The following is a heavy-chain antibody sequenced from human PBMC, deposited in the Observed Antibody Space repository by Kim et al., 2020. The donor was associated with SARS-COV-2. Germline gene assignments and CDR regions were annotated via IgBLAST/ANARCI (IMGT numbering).Heavy chain of an antibody. CDR3: ASRFSGSYYYFDY. CDR1: GGTFSSYA. D-gene: IGHD1-26*01. J-gene: IGHJ4*02. Sequence: SVKVSCKASGGTFSSYAISWVRQAPGQGLEWMGRIIPILGIANYAQKFQGRVTITADKSTSTAYMELSSLRSEDTAVYYCASRFSGSYYYFDYWGQGTLVTVSS. CDR2: IIPILGIA. V-gene: IGHV1-69*04.